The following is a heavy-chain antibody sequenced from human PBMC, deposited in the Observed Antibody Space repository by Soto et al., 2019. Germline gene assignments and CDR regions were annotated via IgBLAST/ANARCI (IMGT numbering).Heavy chain of an antibody. CDR2: IYYSGST. V-gene: IGHV4-30-4*01. Sequence: QVPLQESGPGLVKPSQTLSLTCTVSGGSISSGDYYWSWIRQPPGKGLEWIGYIYYSGSTYYNPSLKSRVTISVDTSQNQFSLKLSSVTAADTAVYYCARALRVYYGMDVWGQGTTVTVSS. J-gene: IGHJ6*02. CDR3: ARALRVYYGMDV. CDR1: GGSISSGDYY.